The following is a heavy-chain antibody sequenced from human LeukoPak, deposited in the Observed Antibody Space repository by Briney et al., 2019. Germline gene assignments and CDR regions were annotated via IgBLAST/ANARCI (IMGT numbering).Heavy chain of an antibody. CDR2: IGSSGATI. V-gene: IGHV3-48*03. Sequence: PGGSLRLSCAASGFTFSSYEMNWVRQAPGKGLEWVSFIGSSGATIYYADSVKGRFTISRDNAKNSLYLQMNSLRAEDTAVYYCARGHLLWFEELYPLDYWGQGTLVTVSS. CDR3: ARGHLLWFEELYPLDY. CDR1: GFTFSSYE. D-gene: IGHD3-10*01. J-gene: IGHJ4*02.